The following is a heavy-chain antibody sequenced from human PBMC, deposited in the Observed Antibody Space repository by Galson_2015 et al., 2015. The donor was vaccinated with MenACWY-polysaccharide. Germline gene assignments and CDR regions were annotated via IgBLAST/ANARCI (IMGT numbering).Heavy chain of an antibody. J-gene: IGHJ5*02. CDR2: IWNDGKNK. CDR1: GFTFSDYG. CDR3: ARGVQLERKGRGDWFDP. V-gene: IGHV3-33*01. Sequence: SLRLSCAASGFTFSDYGMHWVRQAPGKGLEWVALIWNDGKNKGYVDSVKGRFTISRDNSKNTLYLEMNSLRVEDTAVYYCARGVQLERKGRGDWFDPWVQGTLVTVSS. D-gene: IGHD1-1*01.